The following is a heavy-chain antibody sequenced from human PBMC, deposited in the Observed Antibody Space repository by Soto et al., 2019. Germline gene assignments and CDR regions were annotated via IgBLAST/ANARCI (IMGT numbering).Heavy chain of an antibody. CDR2: IWSEGRNQ. D-gene: IGHD6-6*01. CDR1: GFTFSIYG. J-gene: IGHJ4*02. V-gene: IGHV3-33*01. CDR3: ARADEYSSSFDY. Sequence: GGSLRLSCAASGFTFSIYGMHWVRQAPGKGLEWVAVIWSEGRNQNYADSAKGRFTISRDNSRETLYLQMNSLRAEDTTVYYCARADEYSSSFDYRAQRTLVTGAS.